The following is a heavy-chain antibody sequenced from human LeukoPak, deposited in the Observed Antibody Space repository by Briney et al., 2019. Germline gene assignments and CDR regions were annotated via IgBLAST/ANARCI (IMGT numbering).Heavy chain of an antibody. CDR2: IKQDGSEK. CDR1: GFTFSSYW. V-gene: IGHV3-7*01. CDR3: AREIAARLDAFDI. Sequence: GGSLRLSCAASGFTFSSYWMSWVRQAPGKGLEWVANIKQDGSEKYYVDSVKGRFTISRDNAKNSLYLQMNSLRAEDTAVYYCAREIAARLDAFDIWGQGTMVTVSS. J-gene: IGHJ3*02. D-gene: IGHD6-6*01.